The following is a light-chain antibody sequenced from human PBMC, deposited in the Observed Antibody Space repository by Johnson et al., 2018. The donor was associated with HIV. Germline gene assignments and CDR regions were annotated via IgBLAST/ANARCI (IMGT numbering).Light chain of an antibody. CDR1: SSNIGNNY. CDR2: ENN. V-gene: IGLV1-51*02. CDR3: GTWDSSLSAYV. Sequence: QLVLTQPPSVSAAPGQKVTISCSGSSSNIGNNYVSWYQQLPGTAPKLLIYENNKRPSGIPDRFSGSKSGTSATLGITVLQTGDEADYYCGTWDSSLSAYVFGTGTKVTVL. J-gene: IGLJ1*01.